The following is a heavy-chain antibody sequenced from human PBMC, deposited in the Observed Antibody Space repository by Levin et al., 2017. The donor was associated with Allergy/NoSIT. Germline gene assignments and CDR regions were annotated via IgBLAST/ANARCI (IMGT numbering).Heavy chain of an antibody. Sequence: GGSLRLSCAASGFTFSAYGMHWVRQAPGKGLEWVAVIWYDGNKKYYADSVKGRFTISRDNSKNTLYLQMNSLRAEDTAVYYCARDPRAWRVEVETTNWLDPWGQGTLVTVSS. CDR1: GFTFSAYG. CDR3: ARDPRAWRVEVETTNWLDP. J-gene: IGHJ5*02. V-gene: IGHV3-33*01. D-gene: IGHD2-15*01. CDR2: IWYDGNKK.